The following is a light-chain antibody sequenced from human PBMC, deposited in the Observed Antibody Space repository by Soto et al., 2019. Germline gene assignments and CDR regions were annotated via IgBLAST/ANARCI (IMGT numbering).Light chain of an antibody. CDR1: ESMSTY. CDR2: AAS. V-gene: IGKV1-39*01. Sequence: DIQMTQSPSSLSASVGDRVTITCRASESMSTYLNWYQQKPGKAPKLLIYAASSLQSGVPSRFSGSGSETDFTLTISSLQSEDVATYYCQQTYITPYTFGQGTKLEIK. J-gene: IGKJ2*01. CDR3: QQTYITPYT.